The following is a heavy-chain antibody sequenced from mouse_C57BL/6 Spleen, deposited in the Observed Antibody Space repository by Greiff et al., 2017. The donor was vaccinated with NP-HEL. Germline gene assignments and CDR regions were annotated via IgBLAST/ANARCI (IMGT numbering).Heavy chain of an antibody. V-gene: IGHV1-75*01. CDR1: GYTFTDYY. Sequence: QVQLQQSGPELVKPGASVKISCKASGYTFTDYYINWVKQRPGQGLEGIGWIFPGGGSTYYNEKFKGKATLTVDKSSSTAYMLLSSLTSEDSAVYFCARGDYYGSRYYFDYWGQGTTLTVSS. J-gene: IGHJ2*01. CDR2: IFPGGGST. CDR3: ARGDYYGSRYYFDY. D-gene: IGHD1-1*01.